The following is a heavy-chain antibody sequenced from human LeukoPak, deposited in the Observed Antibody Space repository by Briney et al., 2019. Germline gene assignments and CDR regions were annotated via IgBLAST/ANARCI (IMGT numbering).Heavy chain of an antibody. CDR1: GFTFSSYW. D-gene: IGHD5-18*01. J-gene: IGHJ4*02. CDR2: ISSSSSYI. CDR3: ARGERYSYGYFLYYFDY. Sequence: GGSLRLSCAASGFTFSSYWMSWVRQAPGKGLEWVSSISSSSSYIYYADSVKGRFTISRDNAKNSLYLQMNSLRAEDTAVYYCARGERYSYGYFLYYFDYWGQGTLVTVSS. V-gene: IGHV3-21*01.